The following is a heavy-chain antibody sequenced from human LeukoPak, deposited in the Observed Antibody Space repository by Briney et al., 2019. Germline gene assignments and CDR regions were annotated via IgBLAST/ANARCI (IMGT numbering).Heavy chain of an antibody. J-gene: IGHJ6*03. V-gene: IGHV5-51*01. CDR2: IYPGDSDT. CDR1: GYSFTTYW. Sequence: GESLKISCKGSGYSFTTYWIGWVRQMPGKGLEWMGIIYPGDSDTRYSPSFQGQVTISADKSISTAYLQWSSLKASDTARYYCARGIATTYYYYYMDVWGKGTTVTVSS. CDR3: ARGIATTYYYYYMDV. D-gene: IGHD2-21*01.